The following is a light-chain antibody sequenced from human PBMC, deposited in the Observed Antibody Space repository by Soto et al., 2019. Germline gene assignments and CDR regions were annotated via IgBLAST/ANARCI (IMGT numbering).Light chain of an antibody. J-gene: IGKJ3*01. CDR1: QSVSSN. Sequence: DILMTKSASTLYLSAREGATLSCRASQSVSSNLAWYQQKPGQAPRLLIYGASTRATGIPARFSGSGSGTEFTLTISSLQPEDFATYYCQQTSDFPRTFGPGIKVDIK. CDR2: GAS. CDR3: QQTSDFPRT. V-gene: IGKV3-15*01.